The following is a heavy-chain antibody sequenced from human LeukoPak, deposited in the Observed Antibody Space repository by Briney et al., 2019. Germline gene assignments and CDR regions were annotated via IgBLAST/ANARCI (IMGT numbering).Heavy chain of an antibody. CDR3: ARVPTTVTTWFDY. J-gene: IGHJ4*02. Sequence: ASVKVSCKASGGTFSSYAISWVQQAPGQGLEWMGGIIPIFGTANYAQKFQGRVTITTDESTSTAYMELSSLRSEDTAVYYCARVPTTVTTWFDYWGQGTLVTVSS. CDR2: IIPIFGTA. CDR1: GGTFSSYA. D-gene: IGHD4-17*01. V-gene: IGHV1-69*05.